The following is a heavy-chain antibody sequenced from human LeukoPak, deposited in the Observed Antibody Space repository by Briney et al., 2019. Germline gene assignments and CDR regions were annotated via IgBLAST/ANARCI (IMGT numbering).Heavy chain of an antibody. V-gene: IGHV4-59*08. CDR1: GGSFSGYY. CDR3: AGHHPRNTVDF. CDR2: ISYSGST. Sequence: SETLSLTCAVYGGSFSGYYWSWIRQPPGKGLEWIGYISYSGSTNSNPSLKSRVTISLDTSKNQFSLELSSVTAADTAVYYCAGHHPRNTVDFWGQGTLVTVSS. D-gene: IGHD2/OR15-2a*01. J-gene: IGHJ4*02.